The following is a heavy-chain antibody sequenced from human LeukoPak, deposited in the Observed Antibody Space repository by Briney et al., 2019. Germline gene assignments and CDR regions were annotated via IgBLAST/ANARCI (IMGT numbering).Heavy chain of an antibody. Sequence: NPSETLSLTCVVSGGSVSGYYWGWIRQPPGRGLEWVGYVYYSGSTNYNPAFKRRITISMHTSRNQFSLQLSSVTAPDTAVYYCARIHRYCSGGACYVLDNWGQGTLVAVSS. V-gene: IGHV4-59*02. CDR3: ARIHRYCSGGACYVLDN. CDR1: GGSVSGYY. J-gene: IGHJ4*02. CDR2: VYYSGST. D-gene: IGHD2-15*01.